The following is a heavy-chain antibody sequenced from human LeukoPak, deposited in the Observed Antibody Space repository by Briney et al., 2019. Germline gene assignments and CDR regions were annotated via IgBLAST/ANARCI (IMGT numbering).Heavy chain of an antibody. D-gene: IGHD2-2*01. J-gene: IGHJ4*02. CDR2: IYSGGST. CDR3: ARVVVPAAMIDY. V-gene: IGHV3-53*01. CDR1: GFTVSSNY. Sequence: EGSLRLSCAASGFTVSSNYMSWVRQAPGKGLEWVSVIYSGGSTYYADSVKGRFTISRDNSKNTLYLQMNSLRAEDTAVYYCARVVVPAAMIDYWGQGTLVTVSS.